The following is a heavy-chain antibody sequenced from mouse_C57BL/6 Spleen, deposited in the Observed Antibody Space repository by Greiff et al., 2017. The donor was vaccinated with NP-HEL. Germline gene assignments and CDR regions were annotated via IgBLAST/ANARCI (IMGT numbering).Heavy chain of an antibody. V-gene: IGHV1-53*01. CDR3: ARGGYGNYVIDYAMDY. CDR1: GYTFTSYW. CDR2: INPSNGGT. Sequence: QVQLQQPGTELVKPGASVKLSCKASGYTFTSYWMHWVKQRPGQGLEWIGNINPSNGGTNYNEKFKSKATLTVDKSSSTAYMQLSSLTSEDSAVYYCARGGYGNYVIDYAMDYWGQGTSVTVSS. D-gene: IGHD2-1*01. J-gene: IGHJ4*01.